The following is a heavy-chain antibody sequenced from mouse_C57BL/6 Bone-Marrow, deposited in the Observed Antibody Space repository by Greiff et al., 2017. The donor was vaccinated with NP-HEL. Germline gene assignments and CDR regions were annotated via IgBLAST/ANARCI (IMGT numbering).Heavy chain of an antibody. V-gene: IGHV1-7*01. Sequence: VQLQQSGAELAKPGASVKLSCKASGYTFTSYWMHWVKQRPGQGLEWIGYITPSSGYTKYNQKFKDKATLTADKATTTAYMQLSSLTYEDSAVYYCARGARGESDWYFDVWGTATTVTVSS. CDR2: ITPSSGYT. CDR1: GYTFTSYW. J-gene: IGHJ1*03. CDR3: ARGARGESDWYFDV.